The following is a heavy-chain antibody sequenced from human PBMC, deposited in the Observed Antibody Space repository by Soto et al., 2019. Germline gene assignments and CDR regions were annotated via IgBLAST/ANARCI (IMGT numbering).Heavy chain of an antibody. J-gene: IGHJ6*03. CDR1: GYTFTSYD. Sequence: ASVKVSCKASGYTFTSYDINWVRQATGQGLERMGWMNPNSGNTGYAQKFQGRVTMTRNTSISTAYMELSSLRSEDTAVYYCARGEAVAGTYYYYYYMDVWGKGTTVTVSS. CDR2: MNPNSGNT. CDR3: ARGEAVAGTYYYYYYMDV. D-gene: IGHD6-19*01. V-gene: IGHV1-8*01.